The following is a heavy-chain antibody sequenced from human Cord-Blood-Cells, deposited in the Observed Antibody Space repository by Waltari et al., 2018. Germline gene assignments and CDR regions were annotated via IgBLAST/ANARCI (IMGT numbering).Heavy chain of an antibody. D-gene: IGHD3-9*01. V-gene: IGHV3-48*03. CDR2: ISSSGSTI. Sequence: VPETPGQGLAWVSYISSSGSTIYYADSVKGRFTISRDNAKNSLYLQMNSLRAEDTAVYYCARVPGLRYFDWWGQGTLVTVSS. CDR3: ARVPGLRYFDW. J-gene: IGHJ4*02.